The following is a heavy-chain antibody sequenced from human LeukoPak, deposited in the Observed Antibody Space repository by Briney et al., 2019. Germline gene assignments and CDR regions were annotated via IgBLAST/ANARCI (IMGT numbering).Heavy chain of an antibody. Sequence: PGGSLKLSCAASGFTFSTYSMSWVRQAPGRGLEWVANLKQDGGEKYYVDSVKGRFTISRDNARNSLYLQMNSLRAEDTAVYYCARDLGGARSYYYYMDVWGRGTTVTVSS. CDR3: ARDLGGARSYYYYMDV. V-gene: IGHV3-7*01. CDR2: LKQDGGEK. CDR1: GFTFSTYS. D-gene: IGHD2-21*01. J-gene: IGHJ6*03.